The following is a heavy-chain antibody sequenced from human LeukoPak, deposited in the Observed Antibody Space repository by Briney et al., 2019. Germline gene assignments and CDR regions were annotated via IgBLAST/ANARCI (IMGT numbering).Heavy chain of an antibody. D-gene: IGHD5-24*01. J-gene: IGHJ4*02. CDR1: GFIVSNTY. CDR2: IYSGGGT. V-gene: IGHV3-66*01. CDR3: ARARREGSNSE. Sequence: GGSLGLSCAASGFIVSNTYLSWVRQAPGKGLEWVSVIYSGGGTYYADSVRGRFTISRDNSKNTLYLQMNSLRPDDTAVYYCARARREGSNSEWGQGTLVTVSS.